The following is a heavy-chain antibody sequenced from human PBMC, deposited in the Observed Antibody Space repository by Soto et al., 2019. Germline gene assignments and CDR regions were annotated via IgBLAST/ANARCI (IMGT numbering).Heavy chain of an antibody. Sequence: QVQLRESGPGLVKPSQTLSLTCTISGGSISSRDYYWSWIRQHPGKGLEWIGYIYYSGNTNYNPSLKSRFTISVDKSKNQFSLKLSSVTAADTAVYYCARSPENYYGSRSYFFDYWGQGTLVTDSS. CDR2: IYYSGNT. J-gene: IGHJ4*02. CDR3: ARSPENYYGSRSYFFDY. CDR1: GGSISSRDYY. D-gene: IGHD3-10*01. V-gene: IGHV4-31*03.